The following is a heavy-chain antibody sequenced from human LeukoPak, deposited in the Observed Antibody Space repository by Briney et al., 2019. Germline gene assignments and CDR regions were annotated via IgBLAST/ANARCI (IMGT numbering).Heavy chain of an antibody. J-gene: IGHJ4*02. CDR1: GFTFSSYA. CDR2: TSGSGGST. V-gene: IGHV3-23*01. Sequence: GGSLRLSCAASGFTFSSYAMSWVRQAPGKGLEWVSATSGSGGSTYYADSVKGRFTISRDNSKNTLYLQMNSLRAEDTAVYYCAKCLAAAGTNRYDYWGQGTLVTVSS. CDR3: AKCLAAAGTNRYDY. D-gene: IGHD6-13*01.